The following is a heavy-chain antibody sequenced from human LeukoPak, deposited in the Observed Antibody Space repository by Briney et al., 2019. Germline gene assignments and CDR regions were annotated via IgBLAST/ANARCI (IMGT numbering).Heavy chain of an antibody. CDR3: ASEGLSSGSHFSAWFDP. Sequence: GGSLRLSCAASGFTFSSYAMHWVRQAPGKGLEWVAVISYDGSNKYYADSVKGRFTISRDNSKNTLFLEMDSLRPEDTAVYYCASEGLSSGSHFSAWFDPWGQGTLVTVSS. V-gene: IGHV3-30*04. CDR1: GFTFSSYA. J-gene: IGHJ5*02. D-gene: IGHD3-10*01. CDR2: ISYDGSNK.